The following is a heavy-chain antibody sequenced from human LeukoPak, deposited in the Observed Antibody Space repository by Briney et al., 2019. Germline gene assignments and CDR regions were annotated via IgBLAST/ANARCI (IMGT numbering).Heavy chain of an antibody. D-gene: IGHD6-19*01. J-gene: IGHJ4*02. Sequence: ASVKVSCKASGYTFTDYYMHWVRQAPGQGLEWMGWINPNSGGTNYAQKFQGRVTLTRDTSISTAYMELSSLKSDDTAVYYCARAAVTDTWVKCYFDYWGQGTLLTVSS. CDR1: GYTFTDYY. V-gene: IGHV1-2*02. CDR2: INPNSGGT. CDR3: ARAAVTDTWVKCYFDY.